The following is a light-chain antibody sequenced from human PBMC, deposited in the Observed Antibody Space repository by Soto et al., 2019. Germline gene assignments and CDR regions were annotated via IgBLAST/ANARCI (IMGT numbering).Light chain of an antibody. CDR3: AAWDDRLDVYV. V-gene: IGLV1-40*01. CDR2: GNN. Sequence: QSVLTQPPSVSGAPGQRVTISCTGSSSDIGAGYDVHWYQQLPGTAPKLLIYGNNKRPSGVPDRFSGSKSGSSASLAIIGLQSEDEADYYCAAWDDRLDVYVFGTGTKVTVL. CDR1: SSDIGAGYD. J-gene: IGLJ1*01.